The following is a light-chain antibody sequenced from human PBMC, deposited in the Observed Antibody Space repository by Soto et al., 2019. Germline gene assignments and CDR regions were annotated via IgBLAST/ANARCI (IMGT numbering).Light chain of an antibody. J-gene: IGKJ1*01. CDR2: AAS. V-gene: IGKV1-39*01. Sequence: DIQMTQSPSSLSASVGDRVTITCRASQSISSYLNWHQQKPGKAPKLLIYAASSLQSGVPSRFSGSGSGTDFTLTISSLQPEEFATYYCQQSYSTPRTFGQGTKVEIK. CDR3: QQSYSTPRT. CDR1: QSISSY.